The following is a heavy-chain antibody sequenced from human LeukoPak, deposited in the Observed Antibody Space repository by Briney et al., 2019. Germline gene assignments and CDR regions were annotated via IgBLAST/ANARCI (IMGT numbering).Heavy chain of an antibody. J-gene: IGHJ6*02. D-gene: IGHD5-24*01. CDR3: WLQSSGMDV. Sequence: PGGSLRLSCAASGFTFSSYVMSWVRQAPGKGLEWVSALSSSGDTTYYGDSVKGRFTISRDNSKNTLYLQMHSLRAEDTAIYGGWLQSSGMDVWGQGTAVTVSS. V-gene: IGHV3-23*01. CDR1: GFTFSSYV. CDR2: LSSSGDTT.